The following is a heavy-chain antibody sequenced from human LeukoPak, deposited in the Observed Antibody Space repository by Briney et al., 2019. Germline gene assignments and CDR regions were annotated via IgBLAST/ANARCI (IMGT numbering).Heavy chain of an antibody. D-gene: IGHD2-15*01. J-gene: IGHJ4*02. CDR2: INSDGSST. V-gene: IGHV3-74*01. CDR1: GFTFSSYW. CDR3: AGYYCSGGSCYIGY. Sequence: PGGSLRLSCAASGFTFSSYWMHWVRQAPGKGLVWVSRINSDGSSTSYADSVKGRFTISRDNAKNTLYLQMSSLRAEDTAVYYCAGYYCSGGSCYIGYWGQGTLVTVSS.